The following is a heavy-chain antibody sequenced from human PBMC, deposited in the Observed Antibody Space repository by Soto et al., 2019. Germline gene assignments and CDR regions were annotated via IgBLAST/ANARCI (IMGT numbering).Heavy chain of an antibody. V-gene: IGHV1-69*13. CDR3: ARDRYSSGWYNSWFDP. D-gene: IGHD6-19*01. Sequence: ASVKVSCKASGGTFSSYAISWVRQAPGQGLEWMGGIIPIFGTANYAQKFQGRVTITADESTSTAYMELSSLRSEDTAVYYCARDRYSSGWYNSWFDPWGQGTLVTVS. CDR2: IIPIFGTA. J-gene: IGHJ5*02. CDR1: GGTFSSYA.